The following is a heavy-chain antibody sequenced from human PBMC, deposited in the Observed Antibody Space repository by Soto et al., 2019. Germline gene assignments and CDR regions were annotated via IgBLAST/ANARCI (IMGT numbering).Heavy chain of an antibody. CDR3: TRESMRWELLSGEKFDY. CDR1: GFTFGDYA. CDR2: IRSKAYGGTT. J-gene: IGHJ4*02. V-gene: IGHV3-49*05. D-gene: IGHD1-26*01. Sequence: EVQLVESGGGLVKPGRSLRLSCTASGFTFGDYAMSWFRQAPGKGLEWVGFIRSKAYGGTTEYAASVKGRFTISRDDSKSIAYLQMNILKTEDTTVYYCTRESMRWELLSGEKFDYWGQGTLFTVSS.